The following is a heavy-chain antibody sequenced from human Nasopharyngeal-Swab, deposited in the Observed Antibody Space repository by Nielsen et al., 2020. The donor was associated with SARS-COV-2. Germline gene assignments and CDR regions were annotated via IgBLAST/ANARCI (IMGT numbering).Heavy chain of an antibody. CDR2: ISSSSSYI. CDR3: AKLTLDTPRPDV. CDR1: GFTFSSYE. D-gene: IGHD5-18*01. V-gene: IGHV3-21*01. Sequence: GESLKISCAASGFTFSSYEMNWVRQAPGKGLEWVSSISSSSSYIYYADSVKGRFTISRDNAKNSLYLQMNSLRAEDTAVFYCAKLTLDTPRPDVWGQGTTVTVSS. J-gene: IGHJ6*02.